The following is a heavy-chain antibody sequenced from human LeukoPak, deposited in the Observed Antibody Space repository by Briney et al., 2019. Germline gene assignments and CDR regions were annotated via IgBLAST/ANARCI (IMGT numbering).Heavy chain of an antibody. J-gene: IGHJ4*02. V-gene: IGHV4-59*01. Sequence: SETLSLTCTVSGGSISSYYWSWIRQPPGKALEWIGYIYYGGSTNYNPSLKSRVTISVDTSKNQFSLKLSSVTDADTAVYYCAREPIAAADDWGQGTLVTVSS. D-gene: IGHD6-13*01. CDR2: IYYGGST. CDR1: GGSISSYY. CDR3: AREPIAAADD.